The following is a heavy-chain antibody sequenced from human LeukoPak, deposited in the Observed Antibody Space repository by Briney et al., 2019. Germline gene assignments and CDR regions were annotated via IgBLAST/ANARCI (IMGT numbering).Heavy chain of an antibody. V-gene: IGHV4-31*01. J-gene: IGHJ4*02. CDR1: GGSISSGGYY. CDR2: IYYSGST. Sequence: SETLSLTCTVSGGSISSGGYYWSWIRQHPGKGLEWIGYIYYSGSTYYNPSLKSQVTISVDTSKNQFSLKLSSVTAADTAVYYCARDGGYSVDYWGQGTLVTVSS. CDR3: ARDGGYSVDY. D-gene: IGHD5-18*01.